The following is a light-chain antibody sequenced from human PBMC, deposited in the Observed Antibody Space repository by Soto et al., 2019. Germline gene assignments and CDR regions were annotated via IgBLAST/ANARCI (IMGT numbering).Light chain of an antibody. V-gene: IGKV1-39*01. CDR1: QSISSY. CDR2: AAS. J-gene: IGKJ3*01. Sequence: DIQMTQSPSSLSASVGDRVTITCRASQSISSYLNWYQQKPGKAPKLLIYAASSLQSGIPSRCMCSGSWTDFTLTISILQPEDFATYYCQQSYSTPLTFGPGTKVDIK. CDR3: QQSYSTPLT.